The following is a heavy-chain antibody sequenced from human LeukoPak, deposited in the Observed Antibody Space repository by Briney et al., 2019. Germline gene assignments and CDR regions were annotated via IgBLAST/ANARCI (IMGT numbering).Heavy chain of an antibody. D-gene: IGHD1-26*01. CDR2: IYPGDSDT. J-gene: IGHJ4*02. Sequence: GESLQISCKGSGYSFSNSWIGWVRPMPGKGLEWMGIIYPGDSDTGYSPSFQGQVTISADKSISTAYLQWNSLKASDTAMYYCVRQGGSYWENHFDFWGQGTLVTVSS. V-gene: IGHV5-51*01. CDR3: VRQGGSYWENHFDF. CDR1: GYSFSNSW.